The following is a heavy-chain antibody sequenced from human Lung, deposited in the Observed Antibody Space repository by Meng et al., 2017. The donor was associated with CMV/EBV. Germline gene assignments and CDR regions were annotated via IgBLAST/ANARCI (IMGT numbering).Heavy chain of an antibody. CDR2: IPHDGSNK. D-gene: IGHD6-13*01. V-gene: IGHV3-30*02. Sequence: GGSLRLSCSASGLTFSDNGIHWVRQAPGKGLEWVTFIPHDGSNKFYADSVRGRFTISRDNSKNTVYLQMDNLRVEDTAVYYCANGEGSRWDDAFDIWGPGKXVNV. CDR1: GLTFSDNG. J-gene: IGHJ3*02. CDR3: ANGEGSRWDDAFDI.